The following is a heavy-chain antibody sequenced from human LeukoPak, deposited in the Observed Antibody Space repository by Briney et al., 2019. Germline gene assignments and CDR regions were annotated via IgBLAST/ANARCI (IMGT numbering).Heavy chain of an antibody. CDR2: ISAYNGNT. Sequence: ASVKVSCKASGYTFTSYGISWVRQAPGQGLEWMGWISAYNGNTNYAQKLQGRVTMTTDTSTSTAYTELRSLRSDDTAVYYCARDRLGSGWPDYWGQGTLVTVSS. D-gene: IGHD6-19*01. CDR1: GYTFTSYG. V-gene: IGHV1-18*01. CDR3: ARDRLGSGWPDY. J-gene: IGHJ4*02.